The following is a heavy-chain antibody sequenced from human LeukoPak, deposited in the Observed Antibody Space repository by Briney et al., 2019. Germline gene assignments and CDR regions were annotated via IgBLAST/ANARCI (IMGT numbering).Heavy chain of an antibody. CDR1: GFTFDDYA. Sequence: GGSLRLSCAASGFTFDDYAMHWVRQAPGKGLEWVSLISGDGGSTYYADSVKGRFTISRDNSKNSLYLQMNSLRTEDTALYHCAKDAAYYYGTDVWGQGTTVTVSS. CDR2: ISGDGGST. CDR3: AKDAAYYYGTDV. V-gene: IGHV3-43*02. J-gene: IGHJ6*02.